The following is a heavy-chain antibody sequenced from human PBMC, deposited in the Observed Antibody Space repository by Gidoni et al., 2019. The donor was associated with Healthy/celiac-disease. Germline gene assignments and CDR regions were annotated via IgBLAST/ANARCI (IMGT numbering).Heavy chain of an antibody. J-gene: IGHJ6*03. CDR3: ARGDYPGYYYMDV. Sequence: QLQLQESGSGLVKPSQTLSLTYAVSGGSISSGGYSWSWIRQPPGKGLEWIGYIYHSGSTYYNPSLKSRVTISVDRSKNQFSLKLSSVTAADTAVYYCARGDYPGYYYMDVWGKGTTVTVSS. CDR1: GGSISSGGYS. CDR2: IYHSGST. V-gene: IGHV4-30-2*01. D-gene: IGHD4-17*01.